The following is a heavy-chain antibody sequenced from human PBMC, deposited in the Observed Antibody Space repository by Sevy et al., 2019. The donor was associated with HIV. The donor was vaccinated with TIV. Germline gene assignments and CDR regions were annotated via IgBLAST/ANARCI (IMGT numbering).Heavy chain of an antibody. J-gene: IGHJ5*02. Sequence: GGSLRLSCAASGFTFSSYAMSWVRQAPGKGLEWVSAISGSGGSTYYADSVKGRFTISRDNSKNPLYLQMNSLRAEDTAVYYCAKLGRFLSTNWFDPWGQGTLVTVSS. D-gene: IGHD1-26*01. V-gene: IGHV3-23*01. CDR2: ISGSGGST. CDR1: GFTFSSYA. CDR3: AKLGRFLSTNWFDP.